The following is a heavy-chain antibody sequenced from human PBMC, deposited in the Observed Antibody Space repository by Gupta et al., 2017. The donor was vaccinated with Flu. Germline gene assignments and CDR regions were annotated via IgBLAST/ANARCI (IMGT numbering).Heavy chain of an antibody. J-gene: IGHJ4*02. CDR1: RSLA. CDR3: ARDPSSSGYYYFDY. V-gene: IGHV3-33*01. Sequence: RSLAMHWGSKAPGKGLEWVAVMWYDESNKYYSFSVKGRFTISRDNAKNTLYLQMNSLRAEDTAVYYCARDPSSSGYYYFDYLGQGTLVTVSS. CDR2: MWYDESNK. D-gene: IGHD3-22*01.